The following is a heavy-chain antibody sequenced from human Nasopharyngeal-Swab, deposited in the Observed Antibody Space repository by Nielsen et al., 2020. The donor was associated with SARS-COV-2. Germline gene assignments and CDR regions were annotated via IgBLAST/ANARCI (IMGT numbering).Heavy chain of an antibody. J-gene: IGHJ5*02. CDR2: IDPSDSYT. CDR3: ARQFRGYYVSSGPLSWFDP. D-gene: IGHD3-22*01. Sequence: VRQMPGKGLEWMGRIDPSDSYTNYSPSFQGHVTISADKSISTAYLQWSSLKASDTAMYYCARQFRGYYVSSGPLSWFDPWGQGTLVTVSS. V-gene: IGHV5-10-1*01.